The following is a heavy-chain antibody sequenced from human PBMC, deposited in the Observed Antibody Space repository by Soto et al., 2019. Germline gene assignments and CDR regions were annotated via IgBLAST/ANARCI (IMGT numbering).Heavy chain of an antibody. CDR2: IYYSGST. V-gene: IGHV4-59*01. Sequence: PSETLSLTCTVSGFSISRYYWSWIRQPPGKGLEWIGYIYYSGSTNYNPSLKSRVTISVDTSKNQFSLKLSSVTAADTAVYYCARGRIAPYWFDPWGQGTLVTVSS. J-gene: IGHJ5*02. CDR3: ARGRIAPYWFDP. D-gene: IGHD6-13*01. CDR1: GFSISRYY.